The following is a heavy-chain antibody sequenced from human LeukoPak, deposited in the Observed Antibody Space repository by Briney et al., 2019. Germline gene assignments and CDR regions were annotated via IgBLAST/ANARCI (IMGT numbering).Heavy chain of an antibody. CDR1: GGSISSYY. CDR3: ARTGGSFYFYYYMDV. D-gene: IGHD1-26*01. V-gene: IGHV4-59*12. Sequence: SETLSLTCTVSGGSISSYYRSWIRQPPGKGLEWIGNIFYSGSTYYSPSLKSRVTISLDTSRNQFSLKLNSVTAADTAVYYCARTGGSFYFYYYMDVWGKVTTVTVSS. CDR2: IFYSGST. J-gene: IGHJ6*03.